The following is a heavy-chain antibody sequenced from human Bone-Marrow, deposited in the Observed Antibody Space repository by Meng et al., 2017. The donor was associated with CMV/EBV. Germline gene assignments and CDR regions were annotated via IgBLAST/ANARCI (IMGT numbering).Heavy chain of an antibody. D-gene: IGHD3/OR15-3a*01. Sequence: ASVKVSCKASGYTFTSYGISWVRQAPGQGLEWMGWISAYNGNTNYAQKLQGRVTMTTDTSTSTAYMELSRLRSDDTAVYYCARSPPNIFGLIGAFDIWGQGTMVTVSS. CDR3: ARSPPNIFGLIGAFDI. CDR2: ISAYNGNT. CDR1: GYTFTSYG. J-gene: IGHJ3*02. V-gene: IGHV1-18*01.